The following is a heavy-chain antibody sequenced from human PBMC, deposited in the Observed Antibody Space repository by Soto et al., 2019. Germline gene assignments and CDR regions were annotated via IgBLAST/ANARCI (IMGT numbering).Heavy chain of an antibody. D-gene: IGHD2-21*02. CDR1: GYTFTSYG. V-gene: IGHV1-18*01. CDR3: ARDPCGGDCYSGAFDL. CDR2: ISAYNGNT. J-gene: IGHJ3*01. Sequence: QVQLVQSGAEVKKPGASVKVSCKASGYTFTSYGISWVRQAPGQGLEWMGWISAYNGNTNYAQKLQGRVTMTTDTSTSTAYMELRSLRFDDTAVYYCARDPCGGDCYSGAFDLWGQGTMVTVSS.